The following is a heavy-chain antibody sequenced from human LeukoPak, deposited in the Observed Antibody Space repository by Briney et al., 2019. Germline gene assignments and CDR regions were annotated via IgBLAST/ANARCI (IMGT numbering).Heavy chain of an antibody. CDR3: ATRLIGRGGPFDY. V-gene: IGHV4-39*07. J-gene: IGHJ4*02. Sequence: SETLSLTCTVSGGSISSTNYYWGWIRQPPGKGLEWIGSISDSGNTYYNPSLKSRVTISVDTSKNQFSLKLSSVTAADTAVYYCATRLIGRGGPFDYWGQGTLVTVSS. CDR2: ISDSGNT. D-gene: IGHD1-1*01. CDR1: GGSISSTNYY.